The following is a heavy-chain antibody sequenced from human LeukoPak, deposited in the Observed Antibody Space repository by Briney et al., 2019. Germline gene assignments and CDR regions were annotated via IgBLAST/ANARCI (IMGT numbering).Heavy chain of an antibody. CDR1: GYTFTGYY. CDR3: ASPITMVRGVMSDGIDV. D-gene: IGHD3-10*01. J-gene: IGHJ6*02. Sequence: ASVKVSCKASGYTFTGYYMHWVGQAPGQGLEWMGGINPNSGGTNYAQKFQGRVTMTRDTSISTAYMELSRLRSDDTAVYYCASPITMVRGVMSDGIDVWGQGTTVTVPS. CDR2: INPNSGGT. V-gene: IGHV1-2*02.